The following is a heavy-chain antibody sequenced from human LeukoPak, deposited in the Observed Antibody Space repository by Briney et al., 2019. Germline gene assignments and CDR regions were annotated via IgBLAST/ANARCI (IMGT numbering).Heavy chain of an antibody. Sequence: GGSLRLSCAASGFTFDDYGMSWVRQAPGKGLEWVSGINWNGGSTGYADSVKGRFTISRDNAKNSLYLQMNSLRAEDTALYYCATGSRGTYCGGDCYPPDYWGQGTLVTVSS. CDR1: GFTFDDYG. D-gene: IGHD2-21*02. CDR2: INWNGGST. J-gene: IGHJ4*02. V-gene: IGHV3-20*04. CDR3: ATGSRGTYCGGDCYPPDY.